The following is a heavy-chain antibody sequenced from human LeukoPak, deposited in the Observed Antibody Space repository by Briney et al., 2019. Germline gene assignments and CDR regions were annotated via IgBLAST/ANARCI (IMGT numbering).Heavy chain of an antibody. Sequence: GSLRLSCAASGFTFSDYAMTWVRQAPGKGLQWVSLISDSGGSTYYADSVKGRFTVSRDNSKATLYLQMNSLRADDTAVYFCAXXXXSWSYFDYWGQGTLVTVSX. D-gene: IGHD6-19*01. CDR3: AXXXXSWSYFDY. CDR1: GFTFSDYA. CDR2: ISDSGGST. V-gene: IGHV3-23*01. J-gene: IGHJ4*02.